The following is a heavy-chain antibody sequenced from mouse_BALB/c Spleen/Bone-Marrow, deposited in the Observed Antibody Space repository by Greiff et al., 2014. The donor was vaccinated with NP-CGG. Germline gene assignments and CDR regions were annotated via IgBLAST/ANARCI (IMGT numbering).Heavy chain of an antibody. D-gene: IGHD2-10*02. J-gene: IGHJ4*01. CDR3: ARKVWYYAMDY. CDR1: GYKFTSYV. CDR2: INPYNDGT. V-gene: IGHV1-14*01. Sequence: QLKESGPELGKPGASVKMSCKASGYKFTSYVMHWGKQKAGQGLEWIGYINPYNDGTKYNEKFKGKATLTSDKSSNTAYMELSSLTSEDSAVYYCARKVWYYAMDYWGQGTSVTVSS.